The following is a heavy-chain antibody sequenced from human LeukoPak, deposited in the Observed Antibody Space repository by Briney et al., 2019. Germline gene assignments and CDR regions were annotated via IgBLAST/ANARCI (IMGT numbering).Heavy chain of an antibody. D-gene: IGHD6-19*01. CDR2: IWRSDHT. CDR3: ARGRRYSSGWVFDY. CDR1: GGSISSSDW. Sequence: PSETLSLTCAVSGGSISSSDWWSWVRQPPGRGLEWIGYIWRSDHTNYNPSLKSRVTMSLDKSKNQFSLKLSSVTAADTAVYYCARGRRYSSGWVFDYWGQGTLVTVSS. J-gene: IGHJ4*02. V-gene: IGHV4-4*02.